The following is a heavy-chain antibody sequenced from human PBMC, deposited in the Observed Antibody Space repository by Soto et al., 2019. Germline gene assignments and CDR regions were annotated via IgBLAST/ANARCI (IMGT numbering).Heavy chain of an antibody. D-gene: IGHD2-15*01. J-gene: IGHJ4*02. CDR1: DDTFSSHT. CDR2: ILPSPDIT. V-gene: IGHV1-69*08. CDR3: AREGSGSIHY. Sequence: QVQLVQSGAEVKKPGSSVKVSCKASDDTFSSHTVSWVRQAPGQGLEWMGRILPSPDITNYAQKFQGRLTITADISTSTAYMDLTSLRSEDTAVYFCAREGSGSIHYWGQGTLVTVSS.